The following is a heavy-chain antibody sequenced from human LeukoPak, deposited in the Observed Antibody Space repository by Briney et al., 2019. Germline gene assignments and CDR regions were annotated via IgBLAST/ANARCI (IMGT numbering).Heavy chain of an antibody. CDR2: ISYDGSNK. D-gene: IGHD3-22*01. CDR1: GFTFSSYG. CDR3: AKDKVEYYYDSSGYSSYYYYMDV. V-gene: IGHV3-30*18. J-gene: IGHJ6*03. Sequence: GRSLRLSCAASGFTFSSYGMHWVRQAPGKGLEWVAVISYDGSNKYYADSVKGRFTISRDNSKNTLYLQMNSLRAEDTAVYYCAKDKVEYYYDSSGYSSYYYYMDVWGKGTTVTVS.